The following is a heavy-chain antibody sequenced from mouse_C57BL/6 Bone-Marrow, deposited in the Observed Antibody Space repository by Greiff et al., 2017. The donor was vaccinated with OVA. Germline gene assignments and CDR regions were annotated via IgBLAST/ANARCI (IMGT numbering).Heavy chain of an antibody. D-gene: IGHD1-1*01. Sequence: QVHVKQSGAELARPGASVKLSCKASGYTFTSYGISWVKQRTGQGLEWIGEIYPRSGNTYYNEKFKGKATLTADKSSSTAYMELRSLTSEDSAVYFCAREKGTVVAKGYWGQGTTLTVSS. J-gene: IGHJ2*01. CDR3: AREKGTVVAKGY. CDR1: GYTFTSYG. V-gene: IGHV1-81*01. CDR2: IYPRSGNT.